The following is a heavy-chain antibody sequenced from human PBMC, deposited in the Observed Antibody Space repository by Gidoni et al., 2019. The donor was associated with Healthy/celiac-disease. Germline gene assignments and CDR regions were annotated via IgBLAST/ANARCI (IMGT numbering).Heavy chain of an antibody. CDR3: ARIVRYGGYELIDY. Sequence: QVTLKESGPVLVKPTETLSLTCTDSGFSLSNARMGVSWIRQPPGKALECLAHIFSKDEKSYSTSLKSRLTISKDTSKSQVVVTMTNMDPVDTATYYCARIVRYGGYELIDYWGQGTLVTVSS. D-gene: IGHD5-12*01. CDR1: GFSLSNARMG. V-gene: IGHV2-26*01. J-gene: IGHJ4*02. CDR2: IFSKDEK.